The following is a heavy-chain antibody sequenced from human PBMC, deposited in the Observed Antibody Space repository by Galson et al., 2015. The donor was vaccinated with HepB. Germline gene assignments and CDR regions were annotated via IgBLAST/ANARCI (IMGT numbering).Heavy chain of an antibody. CDR2: IAWDDDK. J-gene: IGHJ5*02. Sequence: PALVIPTQTLTLTCTFSGFSLSTRGMCVSWLRQPPGKALEWLALIAWDDDKYYSTSLKTRLTISKDTSKNQVVLTMTNMDPVDTATYYCARIHYDFWSGYRYNWFDPWGQGTLVTVSS. CDR1: GFSLSTRGMC. V-gene: IGHV2-70*01. D-gene: IGHD3-3*01. CDR3: ARIHYDFWSGYRYNWFDP.